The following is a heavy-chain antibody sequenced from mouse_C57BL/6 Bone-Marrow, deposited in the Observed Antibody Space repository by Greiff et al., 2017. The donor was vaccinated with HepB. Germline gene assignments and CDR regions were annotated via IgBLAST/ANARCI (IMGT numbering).Heavy chain of an antibody. CDR3: ARANYGNFWFAY. CDR1: GYTFTSYW. CDR2: INPSNGGT. D-gene: IGHD2-1*01. Sequence: QVQLQQSGTELVKPGASVKLSCKASGYTFTSYWMHWVKQRPGQGLEWIGNINPSNGGTNYNEKFKSKATLTVDKSSSTAYMQLSSLTSEDAAVYVCARANYGNFWFAYWGQGTLVTVSA. V-gene: IGHV1-53*01. J-gene: IGHJ3*01.